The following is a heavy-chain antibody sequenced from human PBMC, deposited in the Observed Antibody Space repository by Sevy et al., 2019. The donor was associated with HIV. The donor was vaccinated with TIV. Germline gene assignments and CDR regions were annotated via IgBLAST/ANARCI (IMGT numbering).Heavy chain of an antibody. J-gene: IGHJ6*03. CDR2: IYYSGST. V-gene: IGHV4-59*08. Sequence: SETLSLTCTVSGGSISSYYWSWIRQPPGKGLEWIGYIYYSGSTNYNPTLKSRVTISVDTSKNQFSLKLSSVTAADTAVYYCARHVDYGGNFFWENYMDVWGKGTTVTVSS. CDR1: GGSISSYY. CDR3: ARHVDYGGNFFWENYMDV. D-gene: IGHD4-17*01.